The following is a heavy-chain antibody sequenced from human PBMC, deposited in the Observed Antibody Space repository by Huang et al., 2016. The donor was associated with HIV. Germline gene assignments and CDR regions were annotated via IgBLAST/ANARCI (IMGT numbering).Heavy chain of an antibody. V-gene: IGHV3-23*01. D-gene: IGHD3-10*01. CDR2: ISGSGVST. Sequence: VQLLESGRGLVQPGGSRRLSCAASGVTFSSYARSWVRQAPGKGLEWVSTISGSGVSTYHADSVKGRFTTSRDNSENMLYLQMHTLRAEDTAVYYCAKGEFVGESYFDQWGQGTLVTVSS. CDR3: AKGEFVGESYFDQ. CDR1: GVTFSSYA. J-gene: IGHJ4*02.